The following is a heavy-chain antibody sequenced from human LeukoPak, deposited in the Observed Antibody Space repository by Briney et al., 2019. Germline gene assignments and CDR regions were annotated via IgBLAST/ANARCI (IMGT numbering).Heavy chain of an antibody. CDR1: GFTFSIYS. V-gene: IGHV3-53*01. CDR3: IVFGDSNH. D-gene: IGHD4-17*01. J-gene: IGHJ5*02. CDR2: IHTSGDT. Sequence: PGGSLRLSCAASGFTFSIYSMNWVRQAPGKGLEWVSAIHTSGDTCYADSVKGRFTISRDTSKNTLYLQINSLRVEDTAVYYCIVFGDSNHWGQGTLVTVSS.